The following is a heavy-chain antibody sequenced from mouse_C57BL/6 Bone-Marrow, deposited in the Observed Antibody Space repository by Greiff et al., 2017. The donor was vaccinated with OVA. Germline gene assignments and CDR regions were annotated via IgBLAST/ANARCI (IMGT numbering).Heavy chain of an antibody. J-gene: IGHJ2*01. CDR2: IYPRSGNT. V-gene: IGHV1-81*01. Sequence: VQLKQSGAELARPGASVKLSCKASGYTFTSSGISWVKQRTGQGLEWIGEIYPRSGNTYYNEKFKGKATLTADKSSSTAYMELRSLTSEDSAVYFCARRYYGYAYYFDYWGQGTTRTVSS. D-gene: IGHD2-2*01. CDR3: ARRYYGYAYYFDY. CDR1: GYTFTSSG.